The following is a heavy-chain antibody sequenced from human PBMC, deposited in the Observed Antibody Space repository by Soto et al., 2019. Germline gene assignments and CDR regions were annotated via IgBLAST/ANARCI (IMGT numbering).Heavy chain of an antibody. Sequence: QVQLQESGPGLVKPSETLSLTCTVSGGSISSYYWSWIRQPPGKGLEWIGYIYYSGSTNYNPSLKSRVTISVDTSKNQFSLKLSSVTAADTAVYYRARGYCSGGSCYSDYWGQGTLVTVSS. J-gene: IGHJ4*02. V-gene: IGHV4-59*01. D-gene: IGHD2-15*01. CDR1: GGSISSYY. CDR3: ARGYCSGGSCYSDY. CDR2: IYYSGST.